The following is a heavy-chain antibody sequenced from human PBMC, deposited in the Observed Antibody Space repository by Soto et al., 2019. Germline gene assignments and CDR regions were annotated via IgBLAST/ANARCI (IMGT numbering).Heavy chain of an antibody. CDR1: GFTFSSYA. D-gene: IGHD6-19*01. Sequence: GGSLRLSXAASGFTFSSYAMSWVRQAPGKGLEWVSAISGSGGSTYYADSVKGRFTISRDNSKNTLYLQMNSLRAEDTAVYYCAKDTAVAGPYGLDVWGQGTTVTVSS. CDR2: ISGSGGST. V-gene: IGHV3-23*01. J-gene: IGHJ6*02. CDR3: AKDTAVAGPYGLDV.